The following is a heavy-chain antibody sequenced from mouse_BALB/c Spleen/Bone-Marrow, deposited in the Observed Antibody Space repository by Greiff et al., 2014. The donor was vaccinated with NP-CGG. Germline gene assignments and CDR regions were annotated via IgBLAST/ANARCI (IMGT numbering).Heavy chain of an antibody. D-gene: IGHD1-1*01. CDR2: ISSGGSYT. CDR1: GFTFSTYA. CDR3: ARITTVVATGDY. V-gene: IGHV5-9-1*01. Sequence: MESGGGLVKPGGSLKLSCAASGFTFSTYAMSWVRQTPEKRLEWVATISSGGSYTYYPDSVKGRFTIPRDNAKNTLYLQMSSLRSEDTAMYYCARITTVVATGDYWGQGTTLTVSS. J-gene: IGHJ2*01.